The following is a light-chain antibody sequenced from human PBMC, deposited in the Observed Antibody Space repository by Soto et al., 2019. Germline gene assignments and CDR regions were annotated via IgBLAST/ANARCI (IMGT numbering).Light chain of an antibody. CDR3: QQYDNWPQT. CDR2: DAS. Sequence: EIVVKHSAGALSLSPGERATLSCRSSQTLTNNYLAWYQQKPGQAPRLVIYDASSRATGIPDRFSASGSGTDFTLTISRLEPEDVAVYYCQQYDNWPQTFGQGTKVDI. J-gene: IGKJ1*01. V-gene: IGKV3-20*01. CDR1: QTLTNNY.